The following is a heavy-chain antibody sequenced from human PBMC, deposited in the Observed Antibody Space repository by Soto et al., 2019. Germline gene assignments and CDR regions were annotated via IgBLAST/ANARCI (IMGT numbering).Heavy chain of an antibody. CDR3: AADLGYCSGGSCSGRYYYYYYGMDV. D-gene: IGHD2-15*01. Sequence: QMQLAQSGPEVKKPGTSVKVSCKASGFTFTSSAVQWVRQARGQRLEWIGWIVVGSGNTNYAQKFQERVTITRDMSTSTAYMELSSLRSEDTAVYYCAADLGYCSGGSCSGRYYYYYYGMDVWGQGTTVTVSS. V-gene: IGHV1-58*01. CDR2: IVVGSGNT. CDR1: GFTFTSSA. J-gene: IGHJ6*02.